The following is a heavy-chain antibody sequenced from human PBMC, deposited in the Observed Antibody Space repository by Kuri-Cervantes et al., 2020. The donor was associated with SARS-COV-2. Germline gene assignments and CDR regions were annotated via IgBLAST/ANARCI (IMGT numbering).Heavy chain of an antibody. Sequence: SETLSLTCAVYGGSFSGYYWSWIRQPPGKGLEWIGEINHSGSTNYNPSLKSRVTISVDTSKNQFSLKLSSVTAADTAVYYCAGGQVPIVVVPPGGDYGMDVWGQGTTVTVSS. D-gene: IGHD2-2*01. CDR3: AGGQVPIVVVPPGGDYGMDV. V-gene: IGHV4-34*01. CDR2: INHSGST. J-gene: IGHJ6*02. CDR1: GGSFSGYY.